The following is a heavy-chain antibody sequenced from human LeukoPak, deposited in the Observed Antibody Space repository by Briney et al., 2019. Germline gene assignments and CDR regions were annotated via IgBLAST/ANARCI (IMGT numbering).Heavy chain of an antibody. CDR1: GFTFSSYA. V-gene: IGHV3-23*01. CDR3: AKAFRAGSGSYYNNWFDP. J-gene: IGHJ5*02. Sequence: GGSLRLSCAASGFTFSSYAMSWVRQAPGKGLEWVSAISGSGGSTYYADSVKGRFTISRDNSKNTLYLQMNGLRAEDTAVYYCAKAFRAGSGSYYNNWFDPWGQGTLVTVSS. CDR2: ISGSGGST. D-gene: IGHD3-10*01.